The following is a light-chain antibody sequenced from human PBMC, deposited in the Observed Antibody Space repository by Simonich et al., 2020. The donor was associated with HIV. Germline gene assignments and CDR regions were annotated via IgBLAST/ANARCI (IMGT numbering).Light chain of an antibody. J-gene: IGLJ2*01. CDR3: CSYAGSSPYVV. Sequence: QSALTQPASVSGSPGQSITISCTGTSSDVGSYNFVSWYQQPPGKAPKLLIYEGRKRPSGVSNRFSGSKSGNTASLTISGLEAEDEADYYCCSYAGSSPYVVFGGGTKLTVL. CDR1: SSDVGSYNF. CDR2: EGR. V-gene: IGLV2-23*01.